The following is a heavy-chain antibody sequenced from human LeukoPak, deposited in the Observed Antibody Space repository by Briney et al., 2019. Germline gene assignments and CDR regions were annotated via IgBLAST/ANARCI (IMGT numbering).Heavy chain of an antibody. CDR2: ISYSGTT. Sequence: SETLSLTCAVSGGSLSSNFYWDWIRQPPGKGLEWIAAISYSGTTYYSPSLKSRVTISVDTSKNQFSLKLSSVTAADTAVYYCARGDDYVWGSYRPLYFDYWGQGTLVTVSS. J-gene: IGHJ4*02. CDR3: ARGDDYVWGSYRPLYFDY. V-gene: IGHV4-38-2*01. D-gene: IGHD3-16*02. CDR1: GGSLSSNFY.